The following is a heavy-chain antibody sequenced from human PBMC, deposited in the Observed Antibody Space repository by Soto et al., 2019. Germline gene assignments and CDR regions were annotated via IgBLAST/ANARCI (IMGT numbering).Heavy chain of an antibody. CDR1: RFTFSYAW. CDR2: VKSKDDGGTT. CDR3: TEFAH. V-gene: IGHV3-15*01. Sequence: EVQLVESGGGLVKPGGSLRLSCVTSRFTFSYAWMSWVRQAPGKGLEWVARVKSKDDGGTTDYAAPVKGRFSISRDDARTTLYLQMNSLTIEDTAIYYCTEFAHWGQGTSVTVSS. J-gene: IGHJ4*02.